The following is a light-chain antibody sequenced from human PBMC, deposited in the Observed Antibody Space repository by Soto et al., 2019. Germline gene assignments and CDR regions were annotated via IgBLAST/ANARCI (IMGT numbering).Light chain of an antibody. CDR2: GAS. V-gene: IGKV1-9*01. CDR1: QAIYSY. Sequence: DIQLTQSPFFLSASVGDRVTISCRASQAIYSYLAWYQQKPGKAPKLLIFGASKLQSGVPSRFSGSGSGTEFTLTISILQPEDFATYYCQQLNSHPRTFGQGTKLEIK. CDR3: QQLNSHPRT. J-gene: IGKJ2*01.